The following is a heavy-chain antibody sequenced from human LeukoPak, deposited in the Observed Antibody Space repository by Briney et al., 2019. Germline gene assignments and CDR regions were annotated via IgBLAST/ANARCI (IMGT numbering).Heavy chain of an antibody. CDR3: ARHYYDSSGYYYDPNYFDY. Sequence: SETLSLTCAVSGESFSGNFWSWIRQPPGKGLEWIGEINHSGSTNYNPSLKSRVTISVDTSKNQFSLKLSSVTAADTAVYYCARHYYDSSGYYYDPNYFDYWGQGTLVTVSS. CDR2: INHSGST. D-gene: IGHD3-22*01. J-gene: IGHJ4*02. V-gene: IGHV4-34*01. CDR1: GESFSGNF.